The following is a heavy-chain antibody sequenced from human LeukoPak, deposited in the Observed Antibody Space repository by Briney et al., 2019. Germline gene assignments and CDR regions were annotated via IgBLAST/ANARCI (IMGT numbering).Heavy chain of an antibody. Sequence: ASVKVSCKASGYTFTCYYMHWVRQAPGQGLEWMGWINPNSGDTNYAQKFQGRATMTRDTSISTAYMELSRLRSDDTAVYYCARGDADYSQYYYYYGMDVWGQGTTVTVSS. V-gene: IGHV1-2*02. J-gene: IGHJ6*02. D-gene: IGHD4-4*01. CDR1: GYTFTCYY. CDR3: ARGDADYSQYYYYYGMDV. CDR2: INPNSGDT.